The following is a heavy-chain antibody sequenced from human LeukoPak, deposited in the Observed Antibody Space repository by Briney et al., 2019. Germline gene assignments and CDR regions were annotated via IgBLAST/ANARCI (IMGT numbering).Heavy chain of an antibody. J-gene: IGHJ1*01. D-gene: IGHD6-13*01. CDR3: IPPAAGLRRTISTEYFQH. CDR2: IIGSGETI. V-gene: IGHV3-48*03. CDR1: ELTFSSYE. Sequence: GGALRLSCAAAELTFSSYEMYWVRQAPGKGLEWVSYIIGSGETIYYPGSVKGRFTISRDNANKSLSLRMSSLRVEDTAIYYCIPPAAGLRRTISTEYFQHWGQGALVTVSS.